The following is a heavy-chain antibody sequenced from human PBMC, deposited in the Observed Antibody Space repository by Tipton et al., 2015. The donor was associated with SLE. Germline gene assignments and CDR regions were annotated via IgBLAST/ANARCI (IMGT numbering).Heavy chain of an antibody. V-gene: IGHV3-53*04. CDR2: IYSGGST. D-gene: IGHD3-22*01. Sequence: SLRLSCAASGFTVSSNYMSWVRQAPGKGLEWVSVIYSGGSTYYADSVKGRFTISRHNSKNTLYLQMNSLRAVDTAVYYCARHDYDSNGYYQHYFDYWGQGTLVTVSS. J-gene: IGHJ4*02. CDR3: ARHDYDSNGYYQHYFDY. CDR1: GFTVSSNY.